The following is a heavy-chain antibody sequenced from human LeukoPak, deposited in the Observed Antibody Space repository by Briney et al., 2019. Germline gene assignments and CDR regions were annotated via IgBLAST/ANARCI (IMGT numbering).Heavy chain of an antibody. D-gene: IGHD3-22*01. V-gene: IGHV3-21*04. J-gene: IGHJ5*02. CDR3: AKGRTYYYDSNWFDP. CDR2: ISSSSSYI. CDR1: GFTFSSYS. Sequence: GGSLRLSCAASGFTFSSYSMNWVRQAPGKGLEWVSSISSSSSYIYYADSVKGRFTISRDNSKNALYLQMNSLRAEDTAVYYCAKGRTYYYDSNWFDPWGQGTLVTVSS.